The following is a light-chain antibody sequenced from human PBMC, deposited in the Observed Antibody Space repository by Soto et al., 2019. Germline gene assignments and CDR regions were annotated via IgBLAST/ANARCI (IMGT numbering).Light chain of an antibody. CDR3: QAWASSTEGV. CDR1: KLGDNY. CDR2: QDN. V-gene: IGLV3-1*01. Sequence: SYELTQPPSVSVSPGQTASITCSGDKLGDNYVSWYQQKPGQSPVLVIYQDNKRPSGIPERFSGSNSGNTATLTISGTQALDEADYYCQAWASSTEGVFGRGTKLTVL. J-gene: IGLJ2*01.